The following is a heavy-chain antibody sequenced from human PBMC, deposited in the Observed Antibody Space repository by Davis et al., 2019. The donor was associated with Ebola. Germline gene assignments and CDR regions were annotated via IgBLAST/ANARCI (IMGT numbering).Heavy chain of an antibody. CDR3: ARALILTGLYYYYGMDV. J-gene: IGHJ6*04. CDR1: GFTFSSYA. CDR2: ISYDGSNK. D-gene: IGHD3-9*01. V-gene: IGHV3-30-3*01. Sequence: GESLKISCAASGFTFSSYAMHWVRQAPGKGLEWVAVISYDGSNKYYADSVKGRFTISRDNSKNTLYLQMNSLRAEDTAVYYCARALILTGLYYYYGMDVWGKGTTVTVSS.